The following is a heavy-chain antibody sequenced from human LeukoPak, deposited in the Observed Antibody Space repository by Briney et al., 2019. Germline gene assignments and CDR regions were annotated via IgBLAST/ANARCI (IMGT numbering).Heavy chain of an antibody. D-gene: IGHD3-10*01. CDR2: ISGDGGST. Sequence: GGSLRLSCVGSGFNFRSYAMSWVRQAPGKGLEWVSAISGDGGSTSLADSVKGRFSISRDNSKSTVNLQMNSLRVEDTALYYCVGYHGLGSPDYWGQGTLVTVSS. CDR3: VGYHGLGSPDY. V-gene: IGHV3-23*01. CDR1: GFNFRSYA. J-gene: IGHJ4*02.